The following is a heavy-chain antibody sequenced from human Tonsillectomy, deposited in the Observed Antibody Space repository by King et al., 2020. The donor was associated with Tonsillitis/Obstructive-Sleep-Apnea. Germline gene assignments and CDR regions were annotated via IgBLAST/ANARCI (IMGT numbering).Heavy chain of an antibody. D-gene: IGHD3-3*01. CDR2: ISAYNGNT. V-gene: IGHV1-18*01. CDR1: GYTFTSYG. J-gene: IGHJ5*02. Sequence: VQLVESGAEVKKPGASVKVSCKASGYTFTSYGISWVRQAPGQGLEWRGWISAYNGNTNYSQKLQGRVTMTTDTSTSTAYMELRSLRSDDTAVYYCARDLVTIFGVVISKRFDPWGQGTLVTVSS. CDR3: ARDLVTIFGVVISKRFDP.